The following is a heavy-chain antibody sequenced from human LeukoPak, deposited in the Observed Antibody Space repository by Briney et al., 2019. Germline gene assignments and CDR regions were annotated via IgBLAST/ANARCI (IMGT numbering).Heavy chain of an antibody. J-gene: IGHJ4*02. CDR2: IYYSGST. CDR3: ARTLLADYGGNSEDY. Sequence: SETLSLTCTVSGGSVSSTSYYWGWIRQPPGKGLEWIGSIYYSGSTYYNPSLKSRVTISVDTSKNQFSLKLSSVTAADTAVYYCARTLLADYGGNSEDYWGQGTLVTVSS. D-gene: IGHD4-23*01. V-gene: IGHV4-39*01. CDR1: GGSVSSTSYY.